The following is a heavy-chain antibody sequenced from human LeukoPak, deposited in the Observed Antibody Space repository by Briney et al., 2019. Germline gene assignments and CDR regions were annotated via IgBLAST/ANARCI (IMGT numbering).Heavy chain of an antibody. CDR3: ARESLSYYDSSGSYSFYFDN. CDR1: GFIFSNYA. CDR2: ISETGDGI. Sequence: GRSLRLSCAASGFIFSNYAMHWVRQAPGKGLQYVSTISETGDGIYYADSVKGRFTISRDNSKNTLYLQMGSLRAEDMAVYYCARESLSYYDSSGSYSFYFDNWGQGTLVTVSS. J-gene: IGHJ4*02. D-gene: IGHD3-22*01. V-gene: IGHV3-64*02.